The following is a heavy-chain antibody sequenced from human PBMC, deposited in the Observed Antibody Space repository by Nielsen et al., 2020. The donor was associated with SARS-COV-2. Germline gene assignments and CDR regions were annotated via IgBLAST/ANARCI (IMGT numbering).Heavy chain of an antibody. CDR1: GYTFTSYA. V-gene: IGHV1-3*01. Sequence: SVKVSCKASGYTFTSYAMHWVRQAPGQRLEWMGWINAGNGNTKYSQKFQGRVTITRDTSASTAYMELSSLRSEDTAVYYCARDRGIQLWKPRYYFDYWGQGTLVTVSS. D-gene: IGHD5-18*01. J-gene: IGHJ4*02. CDR3: ARDRGIQLWKPRYYFDY. CDR2: INAGNGNT.